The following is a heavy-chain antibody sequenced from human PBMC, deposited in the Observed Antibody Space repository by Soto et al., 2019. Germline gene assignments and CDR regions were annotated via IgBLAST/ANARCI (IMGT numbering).Heavy chain of an antibody. D-gene: IGHD2-2*01. Sequence: PGGSLRLSCVVSGLTFRRYWMSWVRQAPGKGLEWVANINQDGSESYYVDSVKGRFTISRDNAKNSLYLQMTSLRAEDTAVYYCARPARECSSPGCANWGQGTLVTVSS. CDR2: INQDGSES. V-gene: IGHV3-7*01. CDR3: ARPARECSSPGCAN. J-gene: IGHJ4*02. CDR1: GLTFRRYW.